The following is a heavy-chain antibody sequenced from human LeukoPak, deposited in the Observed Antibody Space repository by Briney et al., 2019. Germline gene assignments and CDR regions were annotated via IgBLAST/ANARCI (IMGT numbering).Heavy chain of an antibody. CDR3: AKGLASTGALDL. CDR1: GFTFSAYW. CDR2: IRQDGDQT. V-gene: IGHV3-7*01. J-gene: IGHJ4*02. D-gene: IGHD1-14*01. Sequence: GGSLRLSCAASGFTFSAYWTHWVRQAPGKGLEWLADIRQDGDQTYYADSVKGRFTISRDNAKNSLYLQLNSLRAEDTAVYYCAKGLASTGALDLWGQGTLVTVSS.